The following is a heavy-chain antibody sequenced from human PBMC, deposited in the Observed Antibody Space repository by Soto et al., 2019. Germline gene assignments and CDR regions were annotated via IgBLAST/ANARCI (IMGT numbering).Heavy chain of an antibody. CDR3: ARTGAAAGRFYYYGMDV. J-gene: IGHJ6*02. CDR2: TYYRSKWYN. D-gene: IGHD6-13*01. Sequence: QTLSLTCAISGDSVSSNSAAWNWIRQSPSRGLEWLGRTYYRSKWYNDYAVSVKSRITINPDTSKNQFSLQLNSVTPEDTAVYYCARTGAAAGRFYYYGMDVWGQGTTVTV. CDR1: GDSVSSNSAA. V-gene: IGHV6-1*01.